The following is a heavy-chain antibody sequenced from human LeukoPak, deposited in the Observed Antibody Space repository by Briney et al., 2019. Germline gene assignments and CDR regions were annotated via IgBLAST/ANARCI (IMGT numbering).Heavy chain of an antibody. CDR1: GFTFSSYA. D-gene: IGHD3-9*01. J-gene: IGHJ6*03. V-gene: IGHV3-23*01. CDR3: AKADTYYYYYYMDV. Sequence: PGGSLRLSCAASGFTFSSYAMSWVRQAPGKGLEWVSAISGSGGSTYYADSVKGRFTISRDNSKNTLYLQMNSLRAEGTAVYYCAKADTYYYYYYMDVWGKGTTVTVSS. CDR2: ISGSGGST.